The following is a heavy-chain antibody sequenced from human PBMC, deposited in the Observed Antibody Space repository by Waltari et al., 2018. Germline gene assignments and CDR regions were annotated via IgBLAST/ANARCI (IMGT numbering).Heavy chain of an antibody. CDR2: IIPIFGTA. CDR3: ARDGSRSSGWYDAFDI. CDR1: GGTFSSYA. D-gene: IGHD6-19*01. V-gene: IGHV1-69*05. Sequence: QVQLVQSGAEVKKPGSSVKVSCKASGGTFSSYAISWVRQAPGQGLEWMGGIIPIFGTANYAQKFQGRVTITTDEATSTAYMELSSLRSEDTSVYYCARDGSRSSGWYDAFDIWGQGTMVTVSS. J-gene: IGHJ3*02.